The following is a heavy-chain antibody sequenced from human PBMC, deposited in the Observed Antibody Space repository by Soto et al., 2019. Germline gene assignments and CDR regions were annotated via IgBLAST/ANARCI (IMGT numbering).Heavy chain of an antibody. J-gene: IGHJ5*02. CDR3: ARVTILTGYYCWFDP. D-gene: IGHD3-9*01. CDR1: GGTFSSYA. Sequence: QVQLVQSGAEVKKPGSSVKVSCKASGGTFSSYAISWVRQAPGQGLEWMGGIIPIFGTANYAQKFQGRVTITADESTSTDYMELSSLRSEDTAVYYCARVTILTGYYCWFDPWGQGTLVTVSS. V-gene: IGHV1-69*01. CDR2: IIPIFGTA.